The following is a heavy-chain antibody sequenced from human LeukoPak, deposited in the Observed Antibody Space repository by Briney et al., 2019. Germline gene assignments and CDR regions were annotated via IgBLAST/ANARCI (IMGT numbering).Heavy chain of an antibody. D-gene: IGHD3-22*01. CDR3: ARGRRPMLWSSGYWFDP. V-gene: IGHV4-34*01. J-gene: IGHJ5*02. CDR2: INHSGST. Sequence: PSETLSLTCAVYGGPFSGYYWSWIRQPPGKGLEWIGEINHSGSTNYNPSLKSRVTISVDTSKNQFSLKLSSVTAADTAVYYCARGRRPMLWSSGYWFDPWGQGTLVTVSS. CDR1: GGPFSGYY.